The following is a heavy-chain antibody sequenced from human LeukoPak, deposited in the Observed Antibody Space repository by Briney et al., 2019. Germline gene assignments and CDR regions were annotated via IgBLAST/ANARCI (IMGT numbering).Heavy chain of an antibody. J-gene: IGHJ4*02. CDR3: ATDRGGYYFDY. CDR1: GYTFTSYG. D-gene: IGHD3-10*01. CDR2: FDPEDGET. Sequence: ASVKVSCKASGYTFTSYGISWVRQAPGKGLEWMGGFDPEDGETIYAQKFQGRVTMTEDTSTDTAYMEPSSLRSEDTAVYYCATDRGGYYFDYWGQGTLVTVSS. V-gene: IGHV1-24*01.